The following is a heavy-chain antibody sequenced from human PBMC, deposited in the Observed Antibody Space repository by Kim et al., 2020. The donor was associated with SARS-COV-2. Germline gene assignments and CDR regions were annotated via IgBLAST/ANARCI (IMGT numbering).Heavy chain of an antibody. Sequence: RKCQGRVTITADESTSTAYMELSSLRSEDTAVYYCARTARPTYYYYGMDVWGQGTTVTVSS. J-gene: IGHJ6*02. D-gene: IGHD6-6*01. CDR3: ARTARPTYYYYGMDV. V-gene: IGHV1-69*01.